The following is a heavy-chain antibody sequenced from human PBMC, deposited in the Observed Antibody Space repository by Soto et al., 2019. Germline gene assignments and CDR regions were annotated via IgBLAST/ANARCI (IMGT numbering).Heavy chain of an antibody. CDR3: TTGGIVVVRDAFDI. Sequence: PSETLSLTCTVSGGSISSYYWSWIRQPPGKGLEWIGYIYYSGSTNYNPSLKSRVTISVDTSKNQFSLKLSSVTAADTAVYYCTTGGIVVVRDAFDIWGQGTMVTVSS. CDR2: IYYSGST. V-gene: IGHV4-59*01. D-gene: IGHD3-22*01. J-gene: IGHJ3*02. CDR1: GGSISSYY.